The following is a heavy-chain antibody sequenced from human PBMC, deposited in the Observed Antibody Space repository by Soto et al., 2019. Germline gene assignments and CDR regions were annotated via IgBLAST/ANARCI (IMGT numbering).Heavy chain of an antibody. CDR1: GFTFSSYS. Sequence: GGSLRLSCAASGFTFSSYSMNWVRQAPGKGLEWVSSISSSSSYIYYADSVKGRFTISRDNAKNSLYLQMNSLRAEDTAVYYCARDLDCSGGSCYDDFDYRGQGTLVTVSS. CDR3: ARDLDCSGGSCYDDFDY. J-gene: IGHJ4*02. CDR2: ISSSSSYI. D-gene: IGHD2-15*01. V-gene: IGHV3-21*01.